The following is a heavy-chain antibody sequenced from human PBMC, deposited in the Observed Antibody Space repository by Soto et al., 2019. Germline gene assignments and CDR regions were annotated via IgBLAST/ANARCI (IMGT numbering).Heavy chain of an antibody. CDR3: ARQSFSSGCYAY. CDR1: GYSFTTSW. CDR2: IYPGDFET. V-gene: IGHV5-51*01. J-gene: IGHJ4*02. Sequence: EVQLVQSGAEVKKPGESLKISCQASGYSFTTSWIGWVRQMPGKGLEWMGMIYPGDFETRYSPSFQGQVTISADKSISTAYLQWSTLKASDTAMYYCARQSFSSGCYAYWGQGTLVTVSS. D-gene: IGHD6-19*01.